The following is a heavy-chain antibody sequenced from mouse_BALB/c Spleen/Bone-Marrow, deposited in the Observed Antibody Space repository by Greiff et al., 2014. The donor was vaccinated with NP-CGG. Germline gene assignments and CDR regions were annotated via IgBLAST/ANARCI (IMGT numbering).Heavy chain of an antibody. Sequence: QLVESGPELVKPGASVKMSCKASGYTFTSYVLHWVKQTPGQGLEWIGYIYPYNDVTKYNEKFKAKATLTSDKSSSTAYMELSSLTSEDSAVYYCAREGKSTGDYWGQGTSLTVSS. CDR3: AREGKSTGDY. J-gene: IGHJ2*02. V-gene: IGHV1-14*01. D-gene: IGHD5-1*01. CDR2: IYPYNDVT. CDR1: GYTFTSYV.